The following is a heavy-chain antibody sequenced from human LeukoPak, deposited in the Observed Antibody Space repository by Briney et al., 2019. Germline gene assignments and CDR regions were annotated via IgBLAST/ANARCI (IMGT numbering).Heavy chain of an antibody. Sequence: ASVKVSCKASGYTFTSYYMHWVRPAPGQGLEWMGIINPSGGSTSYAQKFQGRVTMTRDMSTSTVYMELSSLRSEDTAVYYCARDPRSLYYFDYWGQGTLVTVSS. CDR1: GYTFTSYY. V-gene: IGHV1-46*01. CDR2: INPSGGST. CDR3: ARDPRSLYYFDY. J-gene: IGHJ4*02. D-gene: IGHD4-17*01.